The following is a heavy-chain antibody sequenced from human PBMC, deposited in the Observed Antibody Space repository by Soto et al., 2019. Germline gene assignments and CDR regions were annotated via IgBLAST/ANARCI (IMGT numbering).Heavy chain of an antibody. J-gene: IGHJ4*02. Sequence: SQTLSLTCTVSGGSISSYYRSWILQPPGKGLAWIGYIYYSGSTNYNPSLKSRVTISVDTPKNQFSLKLSSVTAADTAVYYCARGGYDSSGYQYYFDYWGQGTLVTVSS. CDR3: ARGGYDSSGYQYYFDY. CDR2: IYYSGST. V-gene: IGHV4-59*01. CDR1: GGSISSYY. D-gene: IGHD3-22*01.